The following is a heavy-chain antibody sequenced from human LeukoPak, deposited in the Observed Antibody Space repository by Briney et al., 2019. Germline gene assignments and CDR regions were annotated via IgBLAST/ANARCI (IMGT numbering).Heavy chain of an antibody. CDR2: INLGDSDT. Sequence: GESLKISCEVSGHRFTNHWIGWVHQMPGKGLEWMGIINLGDSDTKYSPSFQGQVTISLDKSISTAYLQWRSLKASDTAMYYCARRPYSGSPNWFDPWGQGTLVTVSS. CDR3: ARRPYSGSPNWFDP. CDR1: GHRFTNHW. D-gene: IGHD1-26*01. J-gene: IGHJ5*02. V-gene: IGHV5-51*07.